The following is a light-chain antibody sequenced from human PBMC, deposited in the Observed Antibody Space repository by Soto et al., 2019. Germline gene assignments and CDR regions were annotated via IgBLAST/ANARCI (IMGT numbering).Light chain of an antibody. CDR2: DVS. Sequence: QSALTQPRSVSGSPGQSVTISCTGTSSDVGGYNYVSWYQQHPGKAPKLMIYDVSKRPSGVPDRLSGSKSGNTASLPISGXXXXXXXXXYCCSYAGSYTLVFGTGTKLTV. CDR1: SSDVGGYNY. V-gene: IGLV2-11*01. CDR3: CSYAGSYTLV. J-gene: IGLJ1*01.